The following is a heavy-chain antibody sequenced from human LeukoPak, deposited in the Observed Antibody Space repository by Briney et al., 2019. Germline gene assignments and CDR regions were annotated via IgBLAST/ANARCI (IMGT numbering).Heavy chain of an antibody. CDR3: AREGGDYDSIDY. CDR1: GFTFSSYA. V-gene: IGHV3-30-3*01. CDR2: ISYDGSNK. Sequence: GRSLRLSCAASGFTFSSYAMHWVRQAPGKGLEWVAVISYDGSNKYYADSVKGRFTISRDNSKNTLYLQMNSLRAEDTAVYYCAREGGDYDSIDYWGQGTLVTVSS. J-gene: IGHJ4*02. D-gene: IGHD5-12*01.